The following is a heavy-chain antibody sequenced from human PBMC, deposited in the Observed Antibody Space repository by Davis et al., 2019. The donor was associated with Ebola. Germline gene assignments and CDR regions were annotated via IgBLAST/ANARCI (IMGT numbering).Heavy chain of an antibody. CDR2: ISSSSSYI. CDR1: GFTFSSYS. CDR3: ARDLYYYDSSGYSYYFDY. Sequence: GGSLRLSCAASGFTFSSYSMNWVRQAPGKGLEWVSSISSSSSYIYYADSVKGRFTISRDNAKNSLYLQMNSLRAEDTAVYYCARDLYYYDSSGYSYYFDYWGQGTLVTVSS. J-gene: IGHJ4*02. D-gene: IGHD3-22*01. V-gene: IGHV3-21*01.